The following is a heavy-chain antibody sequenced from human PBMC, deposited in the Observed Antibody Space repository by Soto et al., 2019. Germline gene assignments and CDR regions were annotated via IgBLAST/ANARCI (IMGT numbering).Heavy chain of an antibody. CDR3: SSGMAAGTY. CDR1: GLTFTDAW. D-gene: IGHD6-13*01. J-gene: IGHJ4*02. V-gene: IGHV3-15*07. Sequence: EVQLVESGGGLVTPGGSLRLSCAVTGLTFTDAWMNWMRQAPGKGPEWVGRIKSKAAGGTADYAAAVKDRFTMSRDDSKNMLYLQMNGLKSADTAVYYCSSGMAAGTYWGQGTLVTVSS. CDR2: IKSKAAGGTA.